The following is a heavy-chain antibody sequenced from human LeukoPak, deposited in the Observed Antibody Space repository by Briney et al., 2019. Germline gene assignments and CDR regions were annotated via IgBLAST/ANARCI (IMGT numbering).Heavy chain of an antibody. Sequence: SVKVSCKASGATFTTYAIIWVRQAPGQGLEWMGGIIPVFGTANYAQRFQGRVTISTDESTSTAYMELTSLRSEDTAVYYCARLDYDSSGYYNLNAEYFQHWGQGTLVTVSS. CDR3: ARLDYDSSGYYNLNAEYFQH. CDR1: GATFTTYA. V-gene: IGHV1-69*05. CDR2: IIPVFGTA. J-gene: IGHJ1*01. D-gene: IGHD3-22*01.